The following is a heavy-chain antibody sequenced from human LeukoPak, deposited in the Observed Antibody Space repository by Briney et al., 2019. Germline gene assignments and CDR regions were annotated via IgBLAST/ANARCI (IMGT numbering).Heavy chain of an antibody. CDR1: GGSISSGSYY. V-gene: IGHV4-61*02. J-gene: IGHJ4*02. D-gene: IGHD4-11*01. CDR3: ARHCVYSNYVNHFDY. CDR2: IYTSGST. Sequence: PSQTLSLTCTVSGGSISSGSYYWSWIRQPAGKGLEWIGRIYTSGSTNYNPSLKSRVTISVGTSKNQFSLKLSSVTAADTAVYYCARHCVYSNYVNHFDYWGQGTLVTVSS.